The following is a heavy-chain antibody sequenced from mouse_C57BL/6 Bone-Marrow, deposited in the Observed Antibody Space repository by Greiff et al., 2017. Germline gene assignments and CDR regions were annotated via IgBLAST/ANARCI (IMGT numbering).Heavy chain of an antibody. CDR2: IWGVGST. Sequence: VKLMESGPGLVAPSQSLSITCTVSGFSLTSYGVDWVRQSPGKGLEWLGVIWGVGSTNYNSALKSRLSISKDNSKSQVFLKMNSLQTEDTAMYYCASGPAWFAYWGQGTLVTVSA. V-gene: IGHV2-6*01. CDR1: GFSLTSYG. CDR3: ASGPAWFAY. J-gene: IGHJ3*01.